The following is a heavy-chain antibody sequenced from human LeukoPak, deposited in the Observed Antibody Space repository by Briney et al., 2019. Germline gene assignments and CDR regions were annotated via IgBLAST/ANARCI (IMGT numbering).Heavy chain of an antibody. D-gene: IGHD5-12*01. CDR1: GFTLRSYD. CDR2: TSGGGVNS. V-gene: IGHV3-23*01. CDR3: AKEYSGYDFDY. Sequence: GSLRLSCAASGFTLRSYDMSWVRQAPGKGLEGVAATSGGGVNSYYADSVRGRFTISRDNSQNTLYLQMDSLRAEDTALYYCAKEYSGYDFDYWGQGTLVTVSS. J-gene: IGHJ4*02.